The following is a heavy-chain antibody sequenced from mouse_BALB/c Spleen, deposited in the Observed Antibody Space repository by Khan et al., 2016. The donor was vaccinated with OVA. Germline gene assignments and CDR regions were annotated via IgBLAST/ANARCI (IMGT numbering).Heavy chain of an antibody. Sequence: QVQLKQSGPGLVAPSQSLSITCTVSGFSLTGYGVNWVRQPPGKGLEWLGMIWGDGSTAYNSALKSRLSISKDNTTSQVFLKRHSLQTDDTARCDCASGGTTVVGHFDYWGQGTTLTVSS. CDR3: ASGGTTVVGHFDY. CDR1: GFSLTGYG. V-gene: IGHV2-6-7*01. J-gene: IGHJ2*01. D-gene: IGHD1-1*01. CDR2: IWGDGST.